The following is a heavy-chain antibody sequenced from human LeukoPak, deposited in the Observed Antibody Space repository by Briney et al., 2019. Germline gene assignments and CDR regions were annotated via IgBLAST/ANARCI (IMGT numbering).Heavy chain of an antibody. CDR2: ISYDGSNK. CDR3: ARDPYYDSSGHRPPFDY. J-gene: IGHJ4*02. CDR1: GFTFSSYA. V-gene: IGHV3-30*04. D-gene: IGHD3-22*01. Sequence: PGGSLRLSCAASGFTFSSYAMHWVRQAPGKGLEWVAVISYDGSNKYYADSVKGRFTISRDNSKNTLYLQMNSLRAEDTAVYYCARDPYYDSSGHRPPFDYWGQGTLVTVSS.